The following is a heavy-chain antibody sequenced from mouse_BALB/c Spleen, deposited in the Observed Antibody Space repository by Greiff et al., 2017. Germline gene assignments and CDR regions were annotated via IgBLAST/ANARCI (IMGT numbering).Heavy chain of an antibody. J-gene: IGHJ2*01. V-gene: IGHV14-3*02. Sequence: EVQLQQSGAELVKPGASVKLSCTASGFNIKDTYMHWVKQRPEQGLEWIGRIDPANGNTKYDPKFQGKATITADTSSNTAYLQLSSLTSEDTAVYYCARSVLLRDFDYWGQGTTLTVSS. CDR2: IDPANGNT. CDR1: GFNIKDTY. D-gene: IGHD1-1*01. CDR3: ARSVLLRDFDY.